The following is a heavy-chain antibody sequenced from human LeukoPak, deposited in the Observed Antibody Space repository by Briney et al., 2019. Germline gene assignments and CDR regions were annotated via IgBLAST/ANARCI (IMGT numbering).Heavy chain of an antibody. D-gene: IGHD1-1*01. V-gene: IGHV3-23*01. Sequence: QPGGSLRLSCAASGFTFCSYAMSWVRQAPGEGLEWVSAISGSGGSTYYADSVKGRFTISRDNDKTTLYLQMNSMRAGDTDVDFCAKDAPYAWRVFDYWGQGTLVTVSS. J-gene: IGHJ4*02. CDR2: ISGSGGST. CDR1: GFTFCSYA. CDR3: AKDAPYAWRVFDY.